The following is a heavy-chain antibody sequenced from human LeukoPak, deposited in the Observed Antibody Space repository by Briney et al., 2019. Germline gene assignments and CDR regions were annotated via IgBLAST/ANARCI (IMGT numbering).Heavy chain of an antibody. Sequence: GGSLRLSCAASGFTFSSYSMNWVRQAPGKGLEWVSSISSSSSYIYYADSVKGRFTISRDNAKNSLYLQMNSLRAEDTAVYYCARGGRSSTSCYTNWGQGTLVTVSS. D-gene: IGHD2-2*02. CDR3: ARGGRSSTSCYTN. V-gene: IGHV3-21*01. CDR1: GFTFSSYS. CDR2: ISSSSSYI. J-gene: IGHJ4*02.